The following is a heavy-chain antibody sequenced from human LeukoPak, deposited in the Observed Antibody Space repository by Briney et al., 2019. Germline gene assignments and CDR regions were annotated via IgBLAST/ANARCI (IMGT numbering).Heavy chain of an antibody. J-gene: IGHJ6*03. CDR3: ARAYYDFWSGYDTDYYYYYMDV. CDR2: INHSGST. CDR1: GGSFSGYY. V-gene: IGHV4-34*01. Sequence: SETLSLTCAVYGGSFSGYYWSWIRQPPGKGLEWIGEINHSGSTNYNPSLKSRVTISVDTSKNQFSLKLSSVTAADTAVYYCARAYYDFWSGYDTDYYYYYMDVWGKGTTVTVSS. D-gene: IGHD3-3*01.